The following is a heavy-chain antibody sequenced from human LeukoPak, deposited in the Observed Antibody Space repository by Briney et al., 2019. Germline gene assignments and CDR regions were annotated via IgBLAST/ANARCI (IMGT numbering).Heavy chain of an antibody. CDR2: IYNSGNT. CDR3: ARDKRTGDY. J-gene: IGHJ4*02. CDR1: GVSLSPYS. D-gene: IGHD3/OR15-3a*01. Sequence: PSETLSLTCAVSGVSLSPYSWAWIRQPPGKGLEWIGYIYNSGNTPYNPSLKSRVTMSVDTSKNLLSLKLSSVTAADTALYYCARDKRTGDYWGQGALVTVSS. V-gene: IGHV4-59*01.